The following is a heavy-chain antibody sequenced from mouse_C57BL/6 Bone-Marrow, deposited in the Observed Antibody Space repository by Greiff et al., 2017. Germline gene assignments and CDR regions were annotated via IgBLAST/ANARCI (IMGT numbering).Heavy chain of an antibody. CDR3: ASDYYGSGYGRFAY. V-gene: IGHV1-58*01. CDR1: GYTFTSYW. D-gene: IGHD1-1*01. J-gene: IGHJ3*01. CDR2: IYLGNGYT. Sequence: EVQLQQSGAELVRPGASVKMSCKTSGYTFTSYWINWVKQRPGQGLEWIGYIYLGNGYTTYNEKFKGKATLTSDTSSSTAYMQLSSLTSEDSAIEFCASDYYGSGYGRFAYWGQGTLVTVSA.